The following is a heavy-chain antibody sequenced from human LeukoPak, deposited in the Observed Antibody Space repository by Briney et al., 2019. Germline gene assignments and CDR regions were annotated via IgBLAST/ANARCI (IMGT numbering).Heavy chain of an antibody. Sequence: SETLSLTCAVYGGSFSGYYWSWIRQPPGKGLEWIGEINHSGSTNYNPSLKSRVTMSVGTSKNQFSLKLSSVTAADTAVYYCAHYDSSGYLGWGWGQGTLVTVSS. CDR3: AHYDSSGYLGWG. V-gene: IGHV4-34*01. CDR1: GGSFSGYY. CDR2: INHSGST. J-gene: IGHJ4*02. D-gene: IGHD3-22*01.